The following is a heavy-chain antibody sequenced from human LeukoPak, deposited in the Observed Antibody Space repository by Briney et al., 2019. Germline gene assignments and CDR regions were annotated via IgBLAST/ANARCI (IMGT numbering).Heavy chain of an antibody. J-gene: IGHJ6*02. CDR2: IYIGGNT. CDR3: ARDGKTLYGMDV. Sequence: GGSLRLSCAAAGFTASSNYMSWVHQAPGKGLEWVSVIYIGGNTYYADSVKGRFTISRDNFKNTLYLQMNSLRAEDTAVYYCARDGKTLYGMDVWGQGTTVTVSS. CDR1: GFTASSNY. V-gene: IGHV3-66*01.